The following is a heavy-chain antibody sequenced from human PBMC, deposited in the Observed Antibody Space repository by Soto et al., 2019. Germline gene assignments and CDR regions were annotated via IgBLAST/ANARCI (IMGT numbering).Heavy chain of an antibody. CDR2: ISAYNGNT. V-gene: IGHV1-18*04. D-gene: IGHD4-17*01. CDR3: ARVRGDGDYDVDY. J-gene: IGHJ4*02. Sequence: ASVKVSCKASGYTFTSCGISWVRQAPGQGREWMGWISAYNGNTNYAQKLQGRVTMTTDTSKSTAYMELRSLRSDDTVVYYCARVRGDGDYDVDYWGQGSLVSVSS. CDR1: GYTFTSCG.